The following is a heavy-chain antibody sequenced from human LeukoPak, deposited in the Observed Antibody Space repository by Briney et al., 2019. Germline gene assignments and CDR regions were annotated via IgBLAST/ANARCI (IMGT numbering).Heavy chain of an antibody. V-gene: IGHV3-30*04. CDR2: ISYDGSNK. CDR1: GFTFSSYA. CDR3: AREERTTYGMDV. Sequence: GGSLRLSCAASGFTFSSYAMHWVRQAPGKGLEWVAVISYDGSNKYYADSVKGRSTISRDNSKNTLYLQMNSLRAEDTAVYYCAREERTTYGMDVWGQGTTVTVSS. D-gene: IGHD1-14*01. J-gene: IGHJ6*02.